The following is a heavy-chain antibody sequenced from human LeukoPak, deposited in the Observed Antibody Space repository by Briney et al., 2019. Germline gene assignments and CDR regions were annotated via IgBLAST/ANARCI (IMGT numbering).Heavy chain of an antibody. CDR2: ISSSSSYI. V-gene: IGHV3-21*01. D-gene: IGHD6-19*01. Sequence: GGSLRLSCAASGFTFSSYSMNWVRQAPGKGLEWVSSISSSSSYIYYADSVKGRFTISRDNAKNSLYLQMNSLRAEDTAVYYCAGLPEVRSSVAGTGLISNWGQGTLVTVSS. J-gene: IGHJ4*02. CDR3: AGLPEVRSSVAGTGLISN. CDR1: GFTFSSYS.